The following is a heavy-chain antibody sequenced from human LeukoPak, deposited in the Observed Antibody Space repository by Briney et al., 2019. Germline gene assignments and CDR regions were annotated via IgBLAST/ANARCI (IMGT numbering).Heavy chain of an antibody. Sequence: PGGSLRLSCAGSGFTVSREYMSWVRQAPGRGLAWVSVIYSDGSTYYADSVRGRFTISRDNSKNSVSLQMNRLRTYDTAVYYCARGVAGAFDIWGQGTLVPVSS. CDR2: IYSDGST. J-gene: IGHJ3*02. V-gene: IGHV3-66*02. CDR1: GFTVSREY. CDR3: ARGVAGAFDI.